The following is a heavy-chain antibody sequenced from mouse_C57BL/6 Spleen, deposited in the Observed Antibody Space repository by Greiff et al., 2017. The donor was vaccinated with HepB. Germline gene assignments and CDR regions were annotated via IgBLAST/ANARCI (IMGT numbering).Heavy chain of an antibody. CDR2: ISDGGSYT. D-gene: IGHD2-3*01. J-gene: IGHJ1*03. CDR1: GFTFSSYA. CDR3: AREGMITRYFDV. V-gene: IGHV5-4*01. Sequence: EVKLVESGGGLVKPGGSLKLSCAASGFTFSSYAMSWVRQTPEKRLEWVATISDGGSYTYYPDNVKGRFTISRYNAKNNLYLQMSHLKSEDTAMYYCAREGMITRYFDVWGTGTTVTVSS.